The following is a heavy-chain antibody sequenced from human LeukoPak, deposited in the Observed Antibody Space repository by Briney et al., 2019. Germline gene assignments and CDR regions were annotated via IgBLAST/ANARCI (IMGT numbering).Heavy chain of an antibody. CDR3: ASSGARYCSSTSCYTAKVRNYYYYYGMDV. V-gene: IGHV3-21*01. D-gene: IGHD2-2*02. Sequence: GGSLRLSCAASGFTFSSYSMNWVRQAPGKGLEWVSSISSSSSYIYYADSVKGRFTISRDNAKNSLYLQMNSLRAEDTAVYYCASSGARYCSSTSCYTAKVRNYYYYYGMDVWGQGTTVTVSS. CDR1: GFTFSSYS. J-gene: IGHJ6*02. CDR2: ISSSSSYI.